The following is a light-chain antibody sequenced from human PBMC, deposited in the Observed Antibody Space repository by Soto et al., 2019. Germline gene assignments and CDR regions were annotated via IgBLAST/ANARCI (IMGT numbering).Light chain of an antibody. V-gene: IGKV1-5*03. J-gene: IGKJ4*01. CDR2: KAS. CDR3: QQHKSYPVT. CDR1: QSISSW. Sequence: DIQMTQSPSTLSASVGDRVTITCRASQSISSWLAWYQQKPGKAPKLLIYKASSLESGVPSRFSGSGSGTEFTLTISSLQPDDFGTYYCQQHKSYPVTFGGGTKVDIK.